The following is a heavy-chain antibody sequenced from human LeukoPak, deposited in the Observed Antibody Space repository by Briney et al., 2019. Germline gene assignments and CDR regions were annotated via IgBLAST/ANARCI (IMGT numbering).Heavy chain of an antibody. CDR3: ARTDSSGYYYDY. CDR1: GFTFDDYG. CDR2: INWNGGST. Sequence: LAGGSLRLSCAASGFTFDDYGMSWVRQAPGKGLEWVSGINWNGGSTGYADSVKGRFTISRDNAKNSLYLQMNSLRAEDTALYHCARTDSSGYYYDYWGQGTLVTVSS. J-gene: IGHJ4*02. D-gene: IGHD3-22*01. V-gene: IGHV3-20*01.